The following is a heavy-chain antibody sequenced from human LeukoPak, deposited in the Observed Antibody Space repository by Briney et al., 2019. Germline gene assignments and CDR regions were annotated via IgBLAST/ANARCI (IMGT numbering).Heavy chain of an antibody. CDR3: AKEGYYGSGSFPDS. V-gene: IGHV3-74*01. CDR2: IKGDGSIV. Sequence: GGSLRLSCAASGFTFSTFWMHWVRQGPGKGLVWVSRIKGDGSIVSYADSVKGRFTISRDNAKSTLYVQMNSLRAGDTAVYYCAKEGYYGSGSFPDSWGQGTLVTVSS. CDR1: GFTFSTFW. J-gene: IGHJ4*02. D-gene: IGHD3-10*01.